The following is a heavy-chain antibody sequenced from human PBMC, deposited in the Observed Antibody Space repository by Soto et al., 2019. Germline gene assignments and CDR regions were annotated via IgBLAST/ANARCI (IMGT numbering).Heavy chain of an antibody. Sequence: EVQLLESGGGLVQPGGSLVLSCAASGFTFSSYAMSWVRQAPGKGLEWVSSISGGGNDAYYADSVKGRFTISRDNSRNELYLQMSRLRADDTAVHYCARSLFLASTGIDPFDFWGQGTLVTVSS. CDR1: GFTFSSYA. CDR2: ISGGGNDA. J-gene: IGHJ4*02. V-gene: IGHV3-23*01. CDR3: ARSLFLASTGIDPFDF. D-gene: IGHD6-13*01.